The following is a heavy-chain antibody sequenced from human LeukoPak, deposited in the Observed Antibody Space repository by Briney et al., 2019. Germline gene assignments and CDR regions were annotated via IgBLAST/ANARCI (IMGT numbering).Heavy chain of an antibody. CDR1: GFTFDDYA. D-gene: IGHD6-19*01. J-gene: IGHJ4*02. CDR3: AKDNGFSASYYDY. V-gene: IGHV3-43D*03. CDR2: ISWDGGST. Sequence: GGSLRLSCAASGFTFDDYAMHRVRQAPGKGLAWVSLISWDGGSTYYADSVKGRFTISRDNTKNSLYLQMSSLRVEDTALYYCAKDNGFSASYYDYWGQGTLVTVSS.